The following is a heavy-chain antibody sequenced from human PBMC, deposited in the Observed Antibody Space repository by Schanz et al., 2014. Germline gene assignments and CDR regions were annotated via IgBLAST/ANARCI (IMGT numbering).Heavy chain of an antibody. D-gene: IGHD5-12*01. V-gene: IGHV3-23*01. J-gene: IGHJ4*02. Sequence: EVQLLESGGALVQPGGSLRLSCSASGFTFSTYAMSWVRQAPGKGLEWVSAINGNGGITYYADPVKGRFTISRDNSKNTLYLQMKSLGVEDTAVYYCAREYSSYGTVYYWGQGTLVTVSS. CDR2: INGNGGIT. CDR1: GFTFSTYA. CDR3: AREYSSYGTVYY.